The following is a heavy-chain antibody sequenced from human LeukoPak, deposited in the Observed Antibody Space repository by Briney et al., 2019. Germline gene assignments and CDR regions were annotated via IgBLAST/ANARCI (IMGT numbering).Heavy chain of an antibody. CDR1: GGSISSTSYY. Sequence: PSETLSLTCTVSGGSISSTSYYWGWIRQPPGKGLEWIGSIYYSGSTYYNPSLKSRVTISVDTSKNQFSLKLSSVTAADTAVYYCAREGSDYYGSGSYYRSYYYYMDVWGKGTTVTVSS. CDR2: IYYSGST. V-gene: IGHV4-39*07. CDR3: AREGSDYYGSGSYYRSYYYYMDV. J-gene: IGHJ6*03. D-gene: IGHD3-10*01.